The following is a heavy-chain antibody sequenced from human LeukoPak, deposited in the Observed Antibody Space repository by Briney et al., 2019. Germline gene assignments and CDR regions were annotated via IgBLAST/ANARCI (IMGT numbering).Heavy chain of an antibody. D-gene: IGHD2-15*01. CDR2: IIPIFGTA. Sequence: SVKVSCKASGYTFTSYGISWVRQAPGQGLEWMGGIIPIFGTANYAQKFQGRVTITADESTSTAYMELSSLRSEDTAVYYCARGRASGSYYGMDVWGQGTTVTVSS. J-gene: IGHJ6*02. V-gene: IGHV1-69*13. CDR1: GYTFTSYG. CDR3: ARGRASGSYYGMDV.